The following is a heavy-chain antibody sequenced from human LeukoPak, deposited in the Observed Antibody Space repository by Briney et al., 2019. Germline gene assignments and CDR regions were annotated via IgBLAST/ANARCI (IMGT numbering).Heavy chain of an antibody. CDR1: GGSISSYY. CDR2: IYYSGST. J-gene: IGHJ4*02. V-gene: IGHV4-59*12. CDR3: AKGEDYGSGTVHFAS. D-gene: IGHD3-10*01. Sequence: SETLSLTCTVSGGSISSYYWSWIRQPPGKGLEWIGYIYYSGSTNYNPSLKSRVTISVDRSRNQFSLNLSSVTAADTAVYYCAKGEDYGSGTVHFASWGQGTLVTVSS.